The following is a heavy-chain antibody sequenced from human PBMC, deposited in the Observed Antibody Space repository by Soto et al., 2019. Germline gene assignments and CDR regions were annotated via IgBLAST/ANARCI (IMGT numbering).Heavy chain of an antibody. CDR3: AKDHYGSAIYGMDV. CDR2: IYYSGST. CDR1: GGSISSSSFH. J-gene: IGHJ6*02. Sequence: SETLSLTCTVSGGSISSSSFHWGWIRQPPGKGLEWIGSIYYSGSTYYSPSLKSRVTISVDTSKNQFSLYLQMNSLRPEDTALYYCAKDHYGSAIYGMDVWGQGTTVTVSS. D-gene: IGHD3-10*01. V-gene: IGHV4-39*07.